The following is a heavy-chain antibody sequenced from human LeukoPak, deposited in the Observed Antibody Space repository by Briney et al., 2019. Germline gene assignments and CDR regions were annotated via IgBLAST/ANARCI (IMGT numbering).Heavy chain of an antibody. CDR2: ISNGGST. D-gene: IGHD2-2*01. CDR3: AREVGRPDCSSTSCYPRYYYYYYMDV. CDR1: GGSFSSGSYY. Sequence: SETMSLTCTVSGGSFSSGSYYWGWIRQPPGKGLEWLGSISNGGSTYYNPSLKSRVTLSVDTSKNQFSLMLSSVTAADTAVYYCAREVGRPDCSSTSCYPRYYYYYYMDVWGKGTTVTVSS. J-gene: IGHJ6*03. V-gene: IGHV4-39*02.